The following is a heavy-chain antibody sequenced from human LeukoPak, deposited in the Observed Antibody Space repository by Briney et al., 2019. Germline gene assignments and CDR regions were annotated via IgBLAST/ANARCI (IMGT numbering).Heavy chain of an antibody. Sequence: ASVTVSFKTSGYTFTSSDINWERQAPGQGLEWMGWMNVNSGNTGYAQKFQGRVTMTRNASIRTAYMELSSLRYEDSAVYYCARTARLDYWGQGTLVTVSS. V-gene: IGHV1-8*01. D-gene: IGHD6-25*01. CDR1: GYTFTSSD. CDR2: MNVNSGNT. CDR3: ARTARLDY. J-gene: IGHJ4*02.